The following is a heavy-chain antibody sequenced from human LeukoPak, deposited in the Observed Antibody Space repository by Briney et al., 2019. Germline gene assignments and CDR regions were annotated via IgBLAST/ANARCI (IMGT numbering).Heavy chain of an antibody. CDR2: ISAYNGNT. V-gene: IGHV1-18*03. CDR3: ARLLYYDSSGYYYLWFDP. J-gene: IGHJ5*02. CDR1: GYTFTSYG. Sequence: GASVKVSCKASGYTFTSYGISWVRQAPGQGLEWMGWISAYNGNTNYAQKLQGRVTMTTDTSTSTAYMELRSLRSDDMAVYYCARLLYYDSSGYYYLWFDPRGQGSLVTVSS. D-gene: IGHD3-22*01.